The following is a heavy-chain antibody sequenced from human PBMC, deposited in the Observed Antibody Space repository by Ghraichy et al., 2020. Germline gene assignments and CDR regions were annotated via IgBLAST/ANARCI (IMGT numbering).Heavy chain of an antibody. CDR3: AKDIGSGWYSDAFDI. V-gene: IGHV3-30*18. CDR1: GFTFSSYG. J-gene: IGHJ3*02. Sequence: GGSLRLSCAASGFTFSSYGMHWVRQAPGKGLEWVAVISYDGSNKYYADSVKGRFTISRDNSKNTLYLQMNSLRAEDTAVYYCAKDIGSGWYSDAFDIWGQGTMVTVSS. D-gene: IGHD6-19*01. CDR2: ISYDGSNK.